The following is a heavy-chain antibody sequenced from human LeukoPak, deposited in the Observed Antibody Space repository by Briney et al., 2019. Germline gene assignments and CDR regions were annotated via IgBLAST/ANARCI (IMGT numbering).Heavy chain of an antibody. Sequence: PSETLSLTCTVSGGSISSGGYYWSWIRQHPGKGLEWIGYMYYSGSTHYNPSLKSRVTISVGTSKNQFSLILGSVTAADTAVYYCARQQDSSGWYGIVDYWGQGTLVTVSS. J-gene: IGHJ4*02. CDR1: GGSISSGGYY. D-gene: IGHD6-19*01. CDR2: MYYSGST. CDR3: ARQQDSSGWYGIVDY. V-gene: IGHV4-31*03.